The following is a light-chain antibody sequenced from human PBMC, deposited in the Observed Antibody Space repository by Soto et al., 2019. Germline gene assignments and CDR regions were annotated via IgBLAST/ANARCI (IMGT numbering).Light chain of an antibody. CDR3: KTWGTGTVV. CDR2: LGSDGSH. J-gene: IGLJ2*01. CDR1: SGHSSYA. V-gene: IGLV4-69*01. Sequence: QPVLTESPSATASLGASVKLTCTLSSGHSSYAIAWHQQQPEKGPGFLMTLGSDGSHRKGDGIPDRFSGSSSGAERYLTISSLQSEDEADYYCKTWGTGTVVFGGGTKLTVL.